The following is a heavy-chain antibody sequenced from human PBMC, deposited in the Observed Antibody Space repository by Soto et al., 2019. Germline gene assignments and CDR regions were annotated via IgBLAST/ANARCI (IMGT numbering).Heavy chain of an antibody. CDR3: ARVSGPGPAAKKKAVYYMDV. J-gene: IGHJ6*03. D-gene: IGHD2-2*01. Sequence: PSETLSLTCAVYGGSFSGYYWIWIRQPPGKGLEWIGEINHSGSTNYNPSLKSRVTISVDTSKNQFSLKLSSVTAADTAVYYCARVSGPGPAAKKKAVYYMDVWGKGTTVTVSS. V-gene: IGHV4-34*01. CDR2: INHSGST. CDR1: GGSFSGYY.